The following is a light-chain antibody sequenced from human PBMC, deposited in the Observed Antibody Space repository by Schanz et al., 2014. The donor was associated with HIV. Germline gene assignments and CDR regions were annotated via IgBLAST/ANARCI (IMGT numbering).Light chain of an antibody. V-gene: IGLV2-14*03. CDR3: SSFAGRRNLL. J-gene: IGLJ3*02. CDR2: DVT. Sequence: QSALTQPASVSGSPGQSITISCTGTTSDVGGYNYVSWYQQHPGKAPKLMIFDVTERPSGVPDRFSGSRSGNTASLTISGLQAEDEADYYCSSFAGRRNLLFGGGTKVTVL. CDR1: TSDVGGYNY.